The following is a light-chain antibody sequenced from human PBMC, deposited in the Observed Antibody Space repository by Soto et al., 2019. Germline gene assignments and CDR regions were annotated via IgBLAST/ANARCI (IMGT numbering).Light chain of an antibody. CDR3: QQRNSYPIT. CDR2: TAS. V-gene: IGKV1-9*01. Sequence: IQLTXSXSXXXAXXXYXVTIXCRASQGISSYLAWYQQKPGKAPNLLIHTASTLQSGVPSRFSGSGSGTEFTLTISSLQPEDFATYYCQQRNSYPITFGQGTRLEIK. J-gene: IGKJ5*01. CDR1: QGISSY.